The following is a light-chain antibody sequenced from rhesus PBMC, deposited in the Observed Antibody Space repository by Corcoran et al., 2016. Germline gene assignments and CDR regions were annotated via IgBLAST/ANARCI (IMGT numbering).Light chain of an antibody. CDR1: QDITSD. CDR3: RHNYSPPPYS. CDR2: GAS. J-gene: IGKJ2*01. V-gene: IGKV1-25*01. Sequence: DIQMTQSPSSLSVSVGDRVTITCRASQDITSDLAWYQQKPGKTPNILISGASSLQSGIPSRVSGRGSGTDFTLTINSLPSEDFATYYCRHNYSPPPYSFGQGTKVEIE.